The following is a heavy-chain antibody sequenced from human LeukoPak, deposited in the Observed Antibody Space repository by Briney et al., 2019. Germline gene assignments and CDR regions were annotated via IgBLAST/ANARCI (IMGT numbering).Heavy chain of an antibody. D-gene: IGHD3-10*01. V-gene: IGHV4-39*07. CDR2: IYYSGST. CDR3: ARGLTYYGSGSYYNAIDY. Sequence: SETLSLTCTVSGGSISSSSYYWGWIRQPPGKGLEWIGSIYYSGSTYYNPSLKSRVTISVDTSKNQFSLKLSSVTAADTAVYYCARGLTYYGSGSYYNAIDYWGQGTLVTVSS. J-gene: IGHJ4*02. CDR1: GGSISSSSYY.